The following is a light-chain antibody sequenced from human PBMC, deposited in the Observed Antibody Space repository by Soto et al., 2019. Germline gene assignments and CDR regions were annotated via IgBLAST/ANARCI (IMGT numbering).Light chain of an antibody. V-gene: IGLV2-14*01. CDR1: TSDVGGYNY. CDR3: LSKTSTISYV. CDR2: EVS. J-gene: IGLJ1*01. Sequence: QSALTPPASVSGSPGQSIAISCTGTTSDVGGYNYVSWYQQHPGKVPKLLIHEVSNRPSGVSNRFSGSKSGNTASLTISGLQAEDEADYYCLSKTSTISYVFGTGTKVTVL.